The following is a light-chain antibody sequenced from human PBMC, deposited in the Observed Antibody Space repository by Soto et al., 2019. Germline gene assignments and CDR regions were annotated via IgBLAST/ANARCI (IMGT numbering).Light chain of an antibody. Sequence: DIQMTQSPSTLSGSVVERVTITCRASQTISSWLAWYQQKPGKAPKLLIYKASTLKSGVPSRFSGSGSGTEFTLNISSLQPDDFATYYCQHYNSYSEAFGQGTKVDIK. CDR3: QHYNSYSEA. J-gene: IGKJ1*01. CDR1: QTISSW. V-gene: IGKV1-5*03. CDR2: KAS.